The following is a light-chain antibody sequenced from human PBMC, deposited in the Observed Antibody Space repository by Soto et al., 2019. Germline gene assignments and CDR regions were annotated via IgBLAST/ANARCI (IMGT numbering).Light chain of an antibody. J-gene: IGLJ1*01. CDR1: AHSS. CDR2: DVT. CDR3: TSYTARNNLV. Sequence: AHSSISWYRHYPGKAPRLIVYDVTKRPSGVSPRFSGSRSGLTASLTISGLQGDDEADYFCTSYTARNNLVFGTGTKVTVL. V-gene: IGLV2-14*03.